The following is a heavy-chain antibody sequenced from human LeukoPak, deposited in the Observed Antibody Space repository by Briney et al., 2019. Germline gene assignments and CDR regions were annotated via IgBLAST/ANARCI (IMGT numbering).Heavy chain of an antibody. Sequence: SETLSLTCTVSGGSISSGSYYWSWIRQPAGKGLEWIGRIYTSGSTNYNPSLKSRVTISVDASKNQFFLKLSSVTAADTAGYYCARVGGYYGMNWGQGTLVTVSS. J-gene: IGHJ4*02. CDR1: GGSISSGSYY. D-gene: IGHD3-22*01. V-gene: IGHV4-61*02. CDR3: ARVGGYYGMN. CDR2: IYTSGST.